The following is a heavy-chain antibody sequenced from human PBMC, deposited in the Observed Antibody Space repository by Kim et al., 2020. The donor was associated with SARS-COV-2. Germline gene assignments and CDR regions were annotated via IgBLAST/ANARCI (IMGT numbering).Heavy chain of an antibody. CDR3: ARDRVAASYYYGMDV. J-gene: IGHJ6*02. CDR2: INPSGGST. Sequence: ASVKVSCKASGYTFTSYYMHWVRQAPGQGLEWMGIINPSGGSTSYAQKFQGRVTMTRDTSTSTVYMELSSLRSEDTAVYYCARDRVAASYYYGMDVWGQGTTVTVSS. D-gene: IGHD2-15*01. V-gene: IGHV1-46*01. CDR1: GYTFTSYY.